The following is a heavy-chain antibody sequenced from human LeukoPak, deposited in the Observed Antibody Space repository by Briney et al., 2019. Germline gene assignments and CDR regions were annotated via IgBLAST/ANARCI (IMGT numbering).Heavy chain of an antibody. J-gene: IGHJ4*02. V-gene: IGHV4-34*01. CDR2: INHSGST. CDR3: ARGYRRGYSYGLDDY. D-gene: IGHD5-18*01. CDR1: GGSFSGYY. Sequence: PSETLSLTCAVYGGSFSGYYWSWIRQPPGKGLEWVGEINHSGSTNYNPSLKSRVTISVDTSKNQFSLKLSSATAADTAVYYCARGYRRGYSYGLDDYWGQGTLVTVSS.